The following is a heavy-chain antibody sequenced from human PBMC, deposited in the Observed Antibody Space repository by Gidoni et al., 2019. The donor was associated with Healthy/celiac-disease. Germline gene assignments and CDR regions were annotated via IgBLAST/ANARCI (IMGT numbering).Heavy chain of an antibody. CDR1: GFIFSSYE. Sequence: EVQLVESGGGLVRPGGSLRPSCAGSGFIFSSYEMNWVRQAPGKGLEWVSYINSSGTIYYADSVKGRFTISRDNAKNSLYLQMNSLRAEDTAVYYCARDQPRDGYRLLYWGQGTLVTVSS. CDR2: INSSGTI. D-gene: IGHD3-22*01. V-gene: IGHV3-48*03. CDR3: ARDQPRDGYRLLY. J-gene: IGHJ4*02.